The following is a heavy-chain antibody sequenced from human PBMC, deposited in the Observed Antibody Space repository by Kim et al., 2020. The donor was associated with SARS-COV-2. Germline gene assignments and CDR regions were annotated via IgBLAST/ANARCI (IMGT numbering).Heavy chain of an antibody. D-gene: IGHD1-1*01. CDR2: INTGGST. V-gene: IGHV3-53*01. J-gene: IGHJ3*02. CDR1: GFTISSNY. CDR3: RGTLDAFDI. Sequence: GGSLRRSCAASGFTISSNYMIWVRQAPGKGLEWVSIINTGGSTYYADSVKGRFTISRHNSKNTLYLQMNSLRAEDTAVYFCRGTLDAFDIWGQGTMVTVS.